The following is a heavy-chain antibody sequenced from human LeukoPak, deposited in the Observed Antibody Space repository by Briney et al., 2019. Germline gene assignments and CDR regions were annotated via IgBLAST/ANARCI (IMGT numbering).Heavy chain of an antibody. CDR2: IYYSGST. J-gene: IGHJ4*02. Sequence: SETLSFTCTVSGGSISSSSYYWGWIRQPPGKGLEWIGSIYYSGSTYYNPSLKSRVTISVDTSKNQFSLKLSSVTAADTAVYYCARNEWELNFDYWGQGTLVTVSS. CDR3: ARNEWELNFDY. V-gene: IGHV4-39*01. D-gene: IGHD1-26*01. CDR1: GGSISSSSYY.